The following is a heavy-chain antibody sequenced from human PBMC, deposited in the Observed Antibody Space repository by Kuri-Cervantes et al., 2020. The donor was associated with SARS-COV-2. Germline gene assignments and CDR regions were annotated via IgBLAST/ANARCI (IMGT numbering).Heavy chain of an antibody. D-gene: IGHD1-7*01. CDR3: ASVPDWNYDEGWFDP. CDR1: GGSFSGYY. V-gene: IGHV4-34*01. J-gene: IGHJ5*02. CDR2: INHSGST. Sequence: SETLSLTCAVYGGSFSGYYWSWIRQPPGKGLEWIGEINHSGSTNYNPSLKSRVTISVDTSKNQFSLELSSVTAADTAVYYCASVPDWNYDEGWFDPWGQGTVVTVSS.